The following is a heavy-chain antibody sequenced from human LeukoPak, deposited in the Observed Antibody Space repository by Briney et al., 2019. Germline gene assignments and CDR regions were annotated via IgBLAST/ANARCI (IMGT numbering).Heavy chain of an antibody. D-gene: IGHD6-19*01. Sequence: GGSLRLSCAASGFTFSSYEMNWVRQAPGKGLEWVSYISGSGSTIHYAGSVKGRFTISRDNAKNSLYLQMNSLRAEDTAIYHCARDRGGWYRWFDPWGQGTLVTVSS. CDR1: GFTFSSYE. V-gene: IGHV3-48*03. CDR3: ARDRGGWYRWFDP. J-gene: IGHJ5*02. CDR2: ISGSGSTI.